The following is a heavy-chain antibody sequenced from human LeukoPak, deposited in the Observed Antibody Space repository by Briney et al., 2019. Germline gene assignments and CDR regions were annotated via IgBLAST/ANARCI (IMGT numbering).Heavy chain of an antibody. V-gene: IGHV3-30*18. D-gene: IGHD6-13*01. J-gene: IGHJ4*02. Sequence: GGSLRLSCAASGFTVSSNYMSWVRQAPGKGLEWVAVISYDGSNKYYADSVKGRFTISRDNSKNTLYLQMNSLRAEDTAVYYCAKEPYSSSWNLFDYWGQGTLVTVSS. CDR2: ISYDGSNK. CDR3: AKEPYSSSWNLFDY. CDR1: GFTVSSNY.